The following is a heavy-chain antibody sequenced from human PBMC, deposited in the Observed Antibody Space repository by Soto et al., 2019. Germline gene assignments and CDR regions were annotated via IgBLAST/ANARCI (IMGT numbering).Heavy chain of an antibody. J-gene: IGHJ4*02. Sequence: ASETLSLTCAVSGGSISSGGYSWSWIRQPPGKGLEWIGYIYHSGSTYYNPSLKSRVTISVDRSKNQLSLKLSSVTAADTAVYYCSRASVKGYSYGLVFDYFDYWGQGTLVTVSS. CDR2: IYHSGST. CDR3: SRASVKGYSYGLVFDYFDY. V-gene: IGHV4-30-2*01. CDR1: GGSISSGGYS. D-gene: IGHD5-18*01.